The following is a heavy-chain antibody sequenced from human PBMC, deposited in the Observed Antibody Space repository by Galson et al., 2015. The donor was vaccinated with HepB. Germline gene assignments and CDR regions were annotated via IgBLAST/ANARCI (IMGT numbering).Heavy chain of an antibody. D-gene: IGHD6-13*01. Sequence: SLRLSCAASGFSVGANYMIWVRQAPGKGLEWVGRIKSKTDGGATDYAAPVKGRFTISRDDSKNTLNLQMNSLKTEDTGVYYCTTYFGYSSSWIVNYQNYGMDVWGQGTTVTVSS. CDR3: TTYFGYSSSWIVNYQNYGMDV. CDR2: IKSKTDGGAT. J-gene: IGHJ6*02. CDR1: GFSVGANY. V-gene: IGHV3-15*01.